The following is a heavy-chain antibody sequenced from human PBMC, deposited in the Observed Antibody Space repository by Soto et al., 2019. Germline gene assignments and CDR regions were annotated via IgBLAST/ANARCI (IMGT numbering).Heavy chain of an antibody. CDR3: ARVPSP. Sequence: SETLSLTCAVSGGSISSGGYSLSWIRQPPGKGLEWIGYIYHSGSTYYNPSLKSRVTISVDRSKNQFSLKLSSVTAADTAVYYCARVPSPWGQGTLVTVSS. CDR2: IYHSGST. V-gene: IGHV4-30-2*01. J-gene: IGHJ5*02. CDR1: GGSISSGGYS.